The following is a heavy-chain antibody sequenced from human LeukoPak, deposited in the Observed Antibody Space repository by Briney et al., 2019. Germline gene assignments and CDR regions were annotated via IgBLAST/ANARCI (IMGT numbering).Heavy chain of an antibody. CDR1: GGSISSYY. J-gene: IGHJ4*02. Sequence: PSETLSLTCTVSGGSISSYYWSWIRQPAGKGLEWIGRIYTSGSTNYNPSLKSRVTMSVDTSTNQFSLKLSSVTAADTAVYYCAREGDSSGWYYFDYWGQGTLVTVSS. D-gene: IGHD6-19*01. V-gene: IGHV4-4*07. CDR2: IYTSGST. CDR3: AREGDSSGWYYFDY.